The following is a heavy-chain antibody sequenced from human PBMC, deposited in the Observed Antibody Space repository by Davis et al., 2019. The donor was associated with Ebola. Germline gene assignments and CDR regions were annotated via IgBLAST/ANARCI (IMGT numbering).Heavy chain of an antibody. D-gene: IGHD3-16*01. CDR1: GYSFTSYW. Sequence: PEGSLRLSCKASGYSFTSYWIGWVRQMPGKGLEWMGIIYPRDVDIRYTPSFQGQVTISADKSISTAYLQWSSLKASDTAMYYCARRDGGGVGYFDYWGQGTLVTVSS. V-gene: IGHV5-51*01. J-gene: IGHJ4*02. CDR2: IYPRDVDI. CDR3: ARRDGGGVGYFDY.